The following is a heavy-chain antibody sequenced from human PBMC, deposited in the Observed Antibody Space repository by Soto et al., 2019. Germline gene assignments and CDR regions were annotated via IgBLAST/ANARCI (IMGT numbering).Heavy chain of an antibody. Sequence: PAEALSVTCTFSGGSISIYYWSWIRQPAGKGLEWIGRIYTSGSTNYNPSLKSRVTMSVDTSKNQFSLKLSSVTAADTAVYYCAREVSLLTSWFDPWGQGTMVTVSS. CDR1: GGSISIYY. V-gene: IGHV4-4*07. CDR3: AREVSLLTSWFDP. CDR2: IYTSGST. D-gene: IGHD2-2*01. J-gene: IGHJ5*02.